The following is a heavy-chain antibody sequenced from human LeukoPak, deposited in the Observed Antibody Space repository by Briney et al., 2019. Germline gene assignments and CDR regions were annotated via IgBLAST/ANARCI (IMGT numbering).Heavy chain of an antibody. CDR2: ISSSGGTT. D-gene: IGHD6-19*01. CDR1: GFTFSSYA. CDR3: AKRGAVASNTDAYDI. Sequence: GGSLRLSCAASGFTFSSYAMNWVRQAPGKGLEWVAGISSSGGTTYYADSVKGRFTISRDNSKNTLSVQMNSLRAEDTAVYFCAKRGAVASNTDAYDIWGQGTMVTVSS. J-gene: IGHJ3*02. V-gene: IGHV3-23*01.